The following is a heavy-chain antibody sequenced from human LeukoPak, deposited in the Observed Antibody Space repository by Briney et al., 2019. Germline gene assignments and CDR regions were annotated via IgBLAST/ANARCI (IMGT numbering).Heavy chain of an antibody. V-gene: IGHV1-8*01. Sequence: ASVNVSCKASGYTFTSYDINWVRQAPGQGLEWMGWMNPNSGNTGYAQKFQGRVTMTRNTSISTAYMELSSLRSEDTAVYYCARADYYYDSSGYYQHWGQGTLVTVSS. CDR1: GYTFTSYD. CDR2: MNPNSGNT. J-gene: IGHJ1*01. CDR3: ARADYYYDSSGYYQH. D-gene: IGHD3-22*01.